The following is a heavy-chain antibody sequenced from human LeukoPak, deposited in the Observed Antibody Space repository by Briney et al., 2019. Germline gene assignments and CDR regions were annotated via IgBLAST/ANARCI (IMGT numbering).Heavy chain of an antibody. CDR3: ARPITPLFAFDI. CDR2: IYNSGST. J-gene: IGHJ3*02. V-gene: IGHV4-59*08. CDR1: GGSLRSYY. Sequence: SETLSLTCTVPGGSLRSYYWSWIRQPPGKGLEWIGYIYNSGSTNYNPSLKSRVTISVDTSKNQFSLKLSSVTAADTAVYYCARPITPLFAFDIWGQGTKVTVSS. D-gene: IGHD1-14*01.